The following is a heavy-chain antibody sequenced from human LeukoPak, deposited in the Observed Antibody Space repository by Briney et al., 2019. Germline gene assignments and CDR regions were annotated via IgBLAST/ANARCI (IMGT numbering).Heavy chain of an antibody. J-gene: IGHJ5*02. D-gene: IGHD3-10*01. V-gene: IGHV4-30-2*01. Sequence: PSETLSLTCAVSGVSISSGGYSWSWIRQPPGKGLEWIGYIYHSGSTYYNPSLKSRVTISVDRSKNQFSLKLSSVTAADTAVYYCARGPEAGSGSYYRGPWGQGTLVTVSS. CDR2: IYHSGST. CDR3: ARGPEAGSGSYYRGP. CDR1: GVSISSGGYS.